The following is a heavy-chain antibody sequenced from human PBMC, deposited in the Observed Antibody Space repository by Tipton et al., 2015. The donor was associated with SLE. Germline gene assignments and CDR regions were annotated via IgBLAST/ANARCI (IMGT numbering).Heavy chain of an antibody. CDR3: ARDPGIAGAAGAFDI. D-gene: IGHD1-26*01. J-gene: IGHJ3*02. V-gene: IGHV3-13*04. CDR1: GFTFSSYD. CDR2: IGTAGDT. Sequence: SLRLSCAASGFTFSSYDMHWVRQATGKGLEWVSAIGTAGDTYYPGSVKGRFTISRENAKNSLYLQMNSLRAGDTAVYYCARDPGIAGAAGAFDIWGQGTMVTVSS.